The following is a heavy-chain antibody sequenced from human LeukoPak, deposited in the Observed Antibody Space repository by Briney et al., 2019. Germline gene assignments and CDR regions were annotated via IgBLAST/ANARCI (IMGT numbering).Heavy chain of an antibody. Sequence: SETLSLTCTVSGGSISSYYWSWIRQPPGKGLEWIGYIYYSGSTNYNPSLKSRVTISVDTSKNQFSLKLSSVTAADTAVYYCAARIAAAGTLDYWGQGTLVTVSS. CDR3: AARIAAAGTLDY. V-gene: IGHV4-59*12. CDR2: IYYSGST. D-gene: IGHD6-13*01. J-gene: IGHJ4*02. CDR1: GGSISSYY.